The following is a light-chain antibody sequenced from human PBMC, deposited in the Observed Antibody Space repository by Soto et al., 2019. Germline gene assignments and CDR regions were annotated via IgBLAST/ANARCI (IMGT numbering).Light chain of an antibody. V-gene: IGKV3-20*01. CDR3: QQYGSSLGWT. CDR1: QSVSSSY. Sequence: EILLTQSPGTLSLSPGERATLSCRASQSVSSSYLAWYQQKPGQAPRLLIYGASSRATGIPDRFSGSGSGTDFTLTISRLEPEDFAVYYCQQYGSSLGWTFGQGTKVEIK. CDR2: GAS. J-gene: IGKJ1*01.